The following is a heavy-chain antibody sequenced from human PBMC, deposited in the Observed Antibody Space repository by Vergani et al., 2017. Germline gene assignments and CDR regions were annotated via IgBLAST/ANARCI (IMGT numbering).Heavy chain of an antibody. J-gene: IGHJ2*01. D-gene: IGHD5-12*01. Sequence: QLQLQESGSGLVKPSQTLSLTCAVSGGSISSGGYSWSWIRQPPGKGLEWIGYSYHSGSTYYNPSLKSRVPISVDKSKNQFSLKLSAVTAADTAVYYCARRSGYPYWYFDLWGRGTLVTVSS. CDR1: GGSISSGGYS. CDR2: SYHSGST. V-gene: IGHV4-30-2*01. CDR3: ARRSGYPYWYFDL.